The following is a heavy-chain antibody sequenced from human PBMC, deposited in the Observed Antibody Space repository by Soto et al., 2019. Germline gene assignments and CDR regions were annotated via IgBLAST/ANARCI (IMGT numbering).Heavy chain of an antibody. CDR2: ISYDGISK. J-gene: IGHJ4*02. CDR3: AKGGAVANTYGFPRPLDF. Sequence: GGSLRLSCAASGFTFSNYGMHWVRQAPGKGLEWVAVISYDGISKYYADSVKGRFAISRDNSKNTLYLQMNSLRAEDTAVYYCAKGGAVANTYGFPRPLDFWGQGT. V-gene: IGHV3-30*18. D-gene: IGHD6-19*01. CDR1: GFTFSNYG.